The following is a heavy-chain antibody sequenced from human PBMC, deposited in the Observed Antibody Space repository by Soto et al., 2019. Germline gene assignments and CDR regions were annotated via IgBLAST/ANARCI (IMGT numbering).Heavy chain of an antibody. V-gene: IGHV1-2*04. J-gene: IGHJ6*02. D-gene: IGHD3-9*01. CDR1: GYTFTGYY. Sequence: GASVKVSCKASGYTFTGYYMHWVRQAPGRGLEWMGWINPNSGGTNYAQKFQGWVTMTRDTSISTAYMELSRLRSDDTAVYYCARGELRYFDWLLPASDYYYGMDVWGQGTTVTVSS. CDR2: INPNSGGT. CDR3: ARGELRYFDWLLPASDYYYGMDV.